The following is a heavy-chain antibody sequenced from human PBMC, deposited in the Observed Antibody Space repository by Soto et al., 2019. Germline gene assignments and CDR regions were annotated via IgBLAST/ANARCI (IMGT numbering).Heavy chain of an antibody. V-gene: IGHV4-34*02. CDR2: INHRGHT. CDR1: GGSFNTYY. J-gene: IGHJ4*02. Sequence: QVQLQQWGAGLLKPSETLSLTCAVYGGSFNTYYWSWIRQPPGKGLEWIGEINHRGHTNYNPSLKSRVTISVDASKNHFSLKLTSVTAADTAVYYCARSGHLFDYWGQGTLVTVSS. D-gene: IGHD3-10*01. CDR3: ARSGHLFDY.